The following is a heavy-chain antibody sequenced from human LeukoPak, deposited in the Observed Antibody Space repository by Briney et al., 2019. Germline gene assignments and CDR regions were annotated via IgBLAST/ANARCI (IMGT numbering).Heavy chain of an antibody. J-gene: IGHJ4*02. CDR3: ARQKSSGWSEIDY. Sequence: SETLSLTCTVSGASISSYYWSWIRQPPGKGREWIGNIYYSGSTNYNPSLKSRVTISVDTSKNQFSLKLRSVSAADTAVYFRARQKSSGWSEIDYWGQGTLVTVSS. D-gene: IGHD6-19*01. CDR1: GASISSYY. CDR2: IYYSGST. V-gene: IGHV4-59*08.